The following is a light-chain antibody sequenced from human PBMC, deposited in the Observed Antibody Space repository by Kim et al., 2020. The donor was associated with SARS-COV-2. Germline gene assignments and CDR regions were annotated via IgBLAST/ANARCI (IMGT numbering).Light chain of an antibody. CDR2: AAS. J-gene: IGKJ2*01. V-gene: IGKV1-8*01. CDR3: QQYYHYPRT. CDR1: EDIGTY. Sequence: ATRMTQSPLSLSASTGDSVTLSCRASEDIGTYVAWYQQKEGKAPTLLIYAASTLHSGVPLRFSGSGSGTDFTLTISRLQSEDSAAYYCQQYYHYPRTFGQGTKLEIK.